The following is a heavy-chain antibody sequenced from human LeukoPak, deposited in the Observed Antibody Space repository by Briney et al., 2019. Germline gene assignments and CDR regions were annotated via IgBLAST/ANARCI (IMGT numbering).Heavy chain of an antibody. CDR2: IYYSGST. D-gene: IGHD6-19*01. J-gene: IGHJ4*02. CDR3: ARHRSSGWTRYFDY. CDR1: GGSISTYY. V-gene: IGHV4-59*01. Sequence: SETLSLTCTVSGGSISTYYWSWIRQPPGKGLEWIGYIYYSGSTNYNPSLKSRVTISVDTSKNQFSLKLSSVTAADTAVYYCARHRSSGWTRYFDYWGQGTLVTVSS.